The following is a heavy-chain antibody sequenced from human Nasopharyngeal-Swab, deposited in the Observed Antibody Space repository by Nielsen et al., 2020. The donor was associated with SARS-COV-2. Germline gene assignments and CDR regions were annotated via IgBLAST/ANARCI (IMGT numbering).Heavy chain of an antibody. CDR3: ARAPLRGVDY. CDR2: INHSGST. D-gene: IGHD4-17*01. Sequence: SETLSLTCAVYGGSFSGYYWSWIRQPPGKGLEWIGEINHSGSTNYNPSLKSRVTISVDTSKNQFSLKLSSVTAADTAVYYCARAPLRGVDYWGQGTLSPSPQ. V-gene: IGHV4-34*01. CDR1: GGSFSGYY. J-gene: IGHJ4*02.